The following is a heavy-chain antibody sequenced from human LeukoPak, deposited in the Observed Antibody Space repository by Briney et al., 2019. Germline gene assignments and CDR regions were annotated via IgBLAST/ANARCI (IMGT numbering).Heavy chain of an antibody. J-gene: IGHJ4*02. Sequence: PGGSLRLSCVVSGFTFSDHYMDWVRQAPGRGLEWVGRNRDRAHSYTTEYAPSVKGRFTISRDDTKNSLYLQMKSLKTEDTAVYYCARAPPIGVTYSFDFWGQGTLVTVSS. V-gene: IGHV3-72*01. D-gene: IGHD2-21*02. CDR3: ARAPPIGVTYSFDF. CDR2: NRDRAHSYTT. CDR1: GFTFSDHY.